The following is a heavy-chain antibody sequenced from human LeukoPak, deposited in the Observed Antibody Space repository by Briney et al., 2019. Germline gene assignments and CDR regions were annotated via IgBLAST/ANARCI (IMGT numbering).Heavy chain of an antibody. Sequence: AESLTLSWAVSGFTLSTYGMSCVRQAPGKGLEWVSHISDTVRDTWYANSVKGRLVISKDNSRDTVYLQMSSLRPEDTALYFCAKDYFGGIFAFWGQGTLVSVSS. J-gene: IGHJ4*02. V-gene: IGHV3-23*01. CDR3: AKDYFGGIFAF. CDR1: GFTLSTYG. CDR2: ISDTVRDT. D-gene: IGHD2/OR15-2a*01.